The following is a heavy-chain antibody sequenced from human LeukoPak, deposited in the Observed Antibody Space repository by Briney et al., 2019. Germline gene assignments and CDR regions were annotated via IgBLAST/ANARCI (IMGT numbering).Heavy chain of an antibody. J-gene: IGHJ4*02. Sequence: GGSLSLSYVASSSTFTSYQMNWVRQPPGRGLEWVSYIRSFSGNIYYADSVKGRLTIYRAKAKNSLYLEMNSRRAEDTAVYYWARDQGGEQSYWGQGTLVTVSS. CDR1: SSTFTSYQ. CDR2: IRSFSGNI. V-gene: IGHV3-21*05. D-gene: IGHD3-16*01. CDR3: ARDQGGEQSY.